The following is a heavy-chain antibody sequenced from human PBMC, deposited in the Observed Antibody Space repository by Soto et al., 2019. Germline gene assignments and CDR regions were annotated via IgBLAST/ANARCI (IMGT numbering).Heavy chain of an antibody. CDR3: AREASKARRPPYGMDV. V-gene: IGHV3-33*01. D-gene: IGHD6-6*01. J-gene: IGHJ6*02. CDR1: GFTFSSYG. CDR2: IWYDGSYK. Sequence: GGSLRLSCAASGFTFSSYGMHWVRQAPGKGLEWVAVIWYDGSYKYYADSVKGRFTISRDNSKNTLFVQVNSLRAEDTAVYYCAREASKARRPPYGMDVWGQGTTVTVSS.